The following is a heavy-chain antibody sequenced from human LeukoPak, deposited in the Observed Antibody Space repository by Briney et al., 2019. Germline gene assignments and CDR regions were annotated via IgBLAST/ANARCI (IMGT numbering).Heavy chain of an antibody. J-gene: IGHJ3*02. V-gene: IGHV3-48*01. CDR1: GLSITNYW. CDR3: ARDRAVAAHLGDAFDI. D-gene: IGHD6-19*01. Sequence: GGSLRLSCVASGLSITNYWMSWFRQAPGKGLEWVSYISSSGSTIYYADSVKGRFTISRDNSKNTLYLQMNSLRAEDTAVYYCARDRAVAAHLGDAFDIWGQGTMVTVSS. CDR2: ISSSGSTI.